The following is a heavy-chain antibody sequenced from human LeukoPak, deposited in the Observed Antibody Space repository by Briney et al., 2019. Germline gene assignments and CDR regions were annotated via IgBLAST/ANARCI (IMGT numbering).Heavy chain of an antibody. Sequence: PGGSLRLSCAASGFTFSSYAMHWVRQAPGKGLEWVAVIPYDGSNKYYADSVKGRFTISRDNSKNTLYLQMNSLRAEDTAVYYCASWRGGYYYYYGMDVWGQGTTVTVSS. D-gene: IGHD3-10*01. CDR2: IPYDGSNK. CDR3: ASWRGGYYYYYGMDV. J-gene: IGHJ6*02. CDR1: GFTFSSYA. V-gene: IGHV3-30-3*01.